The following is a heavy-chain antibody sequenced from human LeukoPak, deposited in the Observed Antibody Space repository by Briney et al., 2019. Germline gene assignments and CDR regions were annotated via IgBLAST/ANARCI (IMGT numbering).Heavy chain of an antibody. CDR1: GFTFSSYW. D-gene: IGHD2-15*01. Sequence: PGGSLRLSCAASGFTFSSYWMSWVRQVPGKGLEWVGNINPDGSGKYYVDSVRGRFTISRDNAKNSLYLKMNSLRAEDTAVYYCLRDYSGFWGQGTLVTVSS. CDR3: LRDYSGF. CDR2: INPDGSGK. V-gene: IGHV3-7*04. J-gene: IGHJ4*02.